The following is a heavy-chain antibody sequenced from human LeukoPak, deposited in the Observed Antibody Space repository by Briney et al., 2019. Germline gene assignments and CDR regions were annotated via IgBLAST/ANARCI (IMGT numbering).Heavy chain of an antibody. J-gene: IGHJ4*02. D-gene: IGHD3-10*01. CDR3: ARDHQGFGESIDY. CDR2: ISDPHSGSQT. Sequence: GGSLRLSCAASGFTFSSYTMNWVRQALGQGLEWVSTISDPHSGSQTHYADSVKGRFTISRDNAKNSLYLQMNSLRAEDTAVYYCARDHQGFGESIDYWGQGTLVTVSS. CDR1: GFTFSSYT. V-gene: IGHV3-21*01.